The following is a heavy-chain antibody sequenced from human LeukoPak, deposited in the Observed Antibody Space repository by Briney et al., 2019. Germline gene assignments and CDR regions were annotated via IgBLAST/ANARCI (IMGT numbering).Heavy chain of an antibody. D-gene: IGHD3-10*01. CDR1: GGSISSSSYY. Sequence: SETLSLTCTVSGGSISSSSYYWGWIRQPPGKGLEWIGSIYYSGSTYYNPSLKSRDTISVDTSKNQFSLKLSSVTAADTAVYYCASADYYGSGSYYNVWFDPWGQGTLVTVSS. J-gene: IGHJ5*02. CDR3: ASADYYGSGSYYNVWFDP. CDR2: IYYSGST. V-gene: IGHV4-39*07.